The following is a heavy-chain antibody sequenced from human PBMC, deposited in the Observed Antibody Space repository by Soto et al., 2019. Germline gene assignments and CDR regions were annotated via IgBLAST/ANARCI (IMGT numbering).Heavy chain of an antibody. J-gene: IGHJ4*02. CDR3: AHHPYYGLGSYCFDY. V-gene: IGHV2-5*02. CDR1: GFSLTTSGVG. D-gene: IGHD3-10*01. CDR2: IYWDDDK. Sequence: QITLKESGPTLVRPTQTLTLTCTFSGFSLTTSGVGVGWIRQPPGKALEWLAVIYWDDDKRYSSSLKSRLTNTKDTSKNQVVLTMTNMDPVDTATYYCAHHPYYGLGSYCFDYWGQGTLVTVSS.